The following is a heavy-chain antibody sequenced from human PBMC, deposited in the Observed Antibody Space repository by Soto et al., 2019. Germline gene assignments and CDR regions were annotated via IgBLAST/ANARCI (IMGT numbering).Heavy chain of an antibody. D-gene: IGHD6-13*01. Sequence: SGTLSLTCPASGGSLRGNYWRWVRPPPRPGLGWIGYIYYSGSTNYNPSLKSPVTISVDTARNQFSLKLSSVTAADTAVYYCARKVAAAGTPGYYYYYGMDVWGQGTTVTVSS. V-gene: IGHV4-59*01. CDR1: GGSLRGNY. CDR2: IYYSGST. CDR3: ARKVAAAGTPGYYYYYGMDV. J-gene: IGHJ6*02.